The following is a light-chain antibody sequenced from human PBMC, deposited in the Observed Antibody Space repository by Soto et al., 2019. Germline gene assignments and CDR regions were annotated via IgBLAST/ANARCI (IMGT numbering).Light chain of an antibody. CDR3: QKFNTAPLT. Sequence: GDRVTITCRASQDISVYLAWYQQKPGKVPKLLIYSASTLQSGVPSRFSDSGSGTDFTLTISSLQPEDVATYFCQKFNTAPLTFGQGTRLEIK. V-gene: IGKV1-27*01. CDR1: QDISVY. J-gene: IGKJ5*01. CDR2: SAS.